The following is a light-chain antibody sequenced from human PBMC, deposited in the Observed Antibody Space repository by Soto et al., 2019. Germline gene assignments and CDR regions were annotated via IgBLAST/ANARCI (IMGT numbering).Light chain of an antibody. CDR3: QHYYKRPLS. Sequence: EIVMTQSPPTLSVSPGERATLSSRASQNLENKLAWYQQRPGQSPRLLIYAASTRAPGVPARFSGSGSGTEFTLTISGLQSDDFALFFCQHYYKRPLSFGGGTKVDIK. J-gene: IGKJ4*01. V-gene: IGKV3-15*01. CDR1: QNLENK. CDR2: AAS.